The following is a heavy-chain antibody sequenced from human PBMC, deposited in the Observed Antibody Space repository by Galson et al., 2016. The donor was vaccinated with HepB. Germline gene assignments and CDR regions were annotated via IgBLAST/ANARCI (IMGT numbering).Heavy chain of an antibody. CDR1: GFVFSAFD. D-gene: IGHD3-10*01. J-gene: IGHJ6*02. CDR3: AKRGSSGFVNYYGMDV. CDR2: VVGSGSKT. Sequence: SLRLSCAASGFVFSAFDMNWVRQAPGRGLEWVSTVVGSGSKTFYADSVKGRFTVSRANSRNTLHLQMIGLRAEDTAVYYWAKRGSSGFVNYYGMDVWGQGTTVTVSS. V-gene: IGHV3-23*01.